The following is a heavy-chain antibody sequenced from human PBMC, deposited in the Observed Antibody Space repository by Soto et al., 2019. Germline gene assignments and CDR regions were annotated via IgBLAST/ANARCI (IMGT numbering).Heavy chain of an antibody. D-gene: IGHD3-22*01. V-gene: IGHV2-5*02. CDR2: IYWDDDK. CDR1: GFSLSTSGVG. CDR3: AHSWRTYYYDSSGYYYHAFDI. J-gene: IGHJ3*02. Sequence: PTLVNPTQTLTLTCTFSGFSLSTSGVGVGWIRQPPGKALEWLALIYWDDDKRYSPSLKSRLTITKDTSKNQVVLTMTNMDPVDTATYYCAHSWRTYYYDSSGYYYHAFDIWGQGTMVTVSS.